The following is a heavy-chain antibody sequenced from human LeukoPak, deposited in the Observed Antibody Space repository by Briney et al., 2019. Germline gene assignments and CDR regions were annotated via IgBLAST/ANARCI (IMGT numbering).Heavy chain of an antibody. CDR1: GFTFSSYA. D-gene: IGHD6-13*01. Sequence: PGGSLRLSCAASGFTFSSYAMSWVRQAQGKGLEWVLAISGSGGSTYYADSVKGRFTISRDNSKNTLYLQMNSLRAEDTAVYYCAKDPPIAAAGSYFDYWAREPWSPSPQ. CDR2: ISGSGGST. J-gene: IGHJ4*02. CDR3: AKDPPIAAAGSYFDY. V-gene: IGHV3-23*01.